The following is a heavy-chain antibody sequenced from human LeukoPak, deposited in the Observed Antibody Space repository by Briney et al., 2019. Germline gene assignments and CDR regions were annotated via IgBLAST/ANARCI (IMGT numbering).Heavy chain of an antibody. CDR2: ISGSGGST. V-gene: IGHV3-23*01. J-gene: IGHJ4*02. D-gene: IGHD3-10*01. CDR3: AKDLRSTLWLPY. CDR1: GFTFSSYD. Sequence: GGSLRLSCAASGFTFSSYDMSWVRQAPGKGLEWVSAISGSGGSTYYADSVKGRFTISRDNSKNTLYLQMNSLRAEDTAVYYCAKDLRSTLWLPYWGQGTLVTVSS.